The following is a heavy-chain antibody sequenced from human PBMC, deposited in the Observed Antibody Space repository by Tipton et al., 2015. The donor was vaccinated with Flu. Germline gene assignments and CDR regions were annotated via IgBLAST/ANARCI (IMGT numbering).Heavy chain of an antibody. CDR3: ASQSTGSSSQKPFDR. CDR2: IKEDGNEE. D-gene: IGHD2-2*01. CDR1: GFSFSYYW. V-gene: IGHV3-7*01. J-gene: IGHJ4*02. Sequence: SLRLSCAASGFSFSYYWMSWVRQAPGKGLEWVANIKEDGNEEYYVDSVRGRFAISRDNRRNSLYLQMHGLRPEDTAIYFCASQSTGSSSQKPFDRWGQGTLVTVSS.